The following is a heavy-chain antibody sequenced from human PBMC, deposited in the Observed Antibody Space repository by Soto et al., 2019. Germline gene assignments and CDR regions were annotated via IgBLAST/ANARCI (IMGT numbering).Heavy chain of an antibody. V-gene: IGHV1-18*01. CDR1: GYTFTNHG. J-gene: IGHJ4*02. CDR3: ARHCNSTTCYSFDY. Sequence: ASVKVSCKASGYTFTNHGISWVRQAPGQGLEWMGWISTYSGNINYAPKFQGRVTMTADSPTSTAYMELTSLISDDTAVYYCARHCNSTTCYSFDYWGQGTLVTVSS. D-gene: IGHD2-2*01. CDR2: ISTYSGNI.